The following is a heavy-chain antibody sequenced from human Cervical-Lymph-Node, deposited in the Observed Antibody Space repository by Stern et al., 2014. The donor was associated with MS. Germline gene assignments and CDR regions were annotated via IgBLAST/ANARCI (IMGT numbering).Heavy chain of an antibody. D-gene: IGHD4-17*01. J-gene: IGHJ4*02. CDR1: GFTFSSYG. Sequence: VQLEESGGGVVQPGRSLRLSCAASGFTFSSYGMHWVRQAPGKGLEWVAVISYDGSNKYYADSVKGRFTISRDNSKNTLYLQMNSLRAEDTAVYYCAKDHREGAGADYWGQGTLVTVSS. V-gene: IGHV3-30*18. CDR3: AKDHREGAGADY. CDR2: ISYDGSNK.